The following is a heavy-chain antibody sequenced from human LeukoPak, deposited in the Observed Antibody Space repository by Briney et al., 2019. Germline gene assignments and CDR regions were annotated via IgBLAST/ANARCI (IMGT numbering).Heavy chain of an antibody. CDR1: GYSISSGYY. CDR2: IYHSGGT. D-gene: IGHD5-12*01. CDR3: ARESYSGAYLDY. J-gene: IGHJ4*02. Sequence: SETLSLTCTVSGYSISSGYYWGWIRQPPGKGLEWIGSIYHSGGTYYNPSLKSRVTISVDTSKNQFSLKLSSVTAADTAVYYCARESYSGAYLDYWGQGTLVAVSS. V-gene: IGHV4-38-2*02.